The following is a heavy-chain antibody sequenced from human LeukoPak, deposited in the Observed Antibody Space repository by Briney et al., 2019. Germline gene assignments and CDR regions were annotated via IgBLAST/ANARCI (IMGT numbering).Heavy chain of an antibody. V-gene: IGHV3-23*01. J-gene: IGHJ4*02. CDR1: GLTFSSYA. CDR3: AKGGITMLVVVIQLFDY. Sequence: GGSLRLSCAASGLTFSSYAMSWVRQAPGKGLEWVSAISGSGGSTYSADSVKGRFTISRDNSKNTLYLQMNSLRAEDTAVYYCAKGGITMLVVVIQLFDYWGQGTLVTVSS. D-gene: IGHD3-22*01. CDR2: ISGSGGST.